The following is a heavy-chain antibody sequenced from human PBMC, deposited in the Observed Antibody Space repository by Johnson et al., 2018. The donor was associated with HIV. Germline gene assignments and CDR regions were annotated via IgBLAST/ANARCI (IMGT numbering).Heavy chain of an antibody. V-gene: IGHV3-66*01. D-gene: IGHD3-10*01. CDR2: IYSGRST. CDR1: GFTFNDHG. J-gene: IGHJ3*02. CDR3: ARLFYYEAFDI. Sequence: VQLVESGGGVVRPGGSLRLSCAASGFTFNDHGMSWVRQAPGRGLEWVSVIYSGRSTYYADSVKGRFTISRDNSKNTLYLQMNSLRAEDTAVYYCARLFYYEAFDIWGQGTMVTVSS.